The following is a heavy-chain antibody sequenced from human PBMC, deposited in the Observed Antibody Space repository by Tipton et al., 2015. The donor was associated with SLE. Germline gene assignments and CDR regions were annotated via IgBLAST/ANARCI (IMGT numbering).Heavy chain of an antibody. CDR3: ASGGYGSGSHYLGGWFDP. CDR1: GGSISSYY. CDR2: IYYSGST. V-gene: IGHV4-59*08. D-gene: IGHD3-10*01. J-gene: IGHJ5*02. Sequence: LRLSCTVSGGSISSYYWSWIRQPPGKGLEWIGCIYYSGSTNYNPSLKSRVTISADTSKNQFSLKLSSVTAADTAVYYCASGGYGSGSHYLGGWFDPWGRGTLVTVSS.